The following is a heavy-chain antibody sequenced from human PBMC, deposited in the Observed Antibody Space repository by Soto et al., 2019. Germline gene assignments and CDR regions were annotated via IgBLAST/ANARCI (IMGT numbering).Heavy chain of an antibody. CDR2: IYHTGSS. Sequence: SETLSLTCAVSGGSVNSADFSWTWLRQPPGKGLEWVGYIYHTGSSYCKPSLKSRVTISVDTSKNQFSLKLNSVTAADTAVYYCARGGFQLLPDYWGRGTLVTVSS. D-gene: IGHD2-2*01. V-gene: IGHV4-30-2*01. J-gene: IGHJ4*02. CDR3: ARGGFQLLPDY. CDR1: GGSVNSADFS.